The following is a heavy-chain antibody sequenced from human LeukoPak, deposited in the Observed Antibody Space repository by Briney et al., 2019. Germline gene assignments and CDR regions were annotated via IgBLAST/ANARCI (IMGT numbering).Heavy chain of an antibody. CDR1: GGSISSGGYY. CDR3: ARDDSSSWYYFDY. Sequence: SETLSLTCTVSGGSISSGGYYWSWIRQHPGKGLEWIGYIYYSGSTYYNPSLKSRVTISVDTSKNQFSLRLSSVTAADTAVYYCARDDSSSWYYFDYWGQGILVTVSS. V-gene: IGHV4-31*03. CDR2: IYYSGST. D-gene: IGHD6-13*01. J-gene: IGHJ4*02.